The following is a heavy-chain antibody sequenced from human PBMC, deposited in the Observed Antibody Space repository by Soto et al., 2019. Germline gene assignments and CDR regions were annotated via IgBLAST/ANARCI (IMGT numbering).Heavy chain of an antibody. CDR2: IIPIFGTA. V-gene: IGHV1-69*01. CDR3: ARGNDYPHARYYGMDL. Sequence: QVQLVQSGAEVKKPGSSVKVSCKASGGTFSSYAISWVRQAPGQGLEWMGGIIPIFGTANYAQKFQGRVTITADESTSTAYMELSSLRSEDTAVYYCARGNDYPHARYYGMDLWGQGTTVTVSS. J-gene: IGHJ6*02. CDR1: GGTFSSYA. D-gene: IGHD3-16*01.